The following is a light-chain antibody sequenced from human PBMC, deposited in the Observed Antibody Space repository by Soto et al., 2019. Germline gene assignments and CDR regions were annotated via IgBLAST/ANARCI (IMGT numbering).Light chain of an antibody. V-gene: IGKV1-5*01. CDR3: QQYNGLSYT. CDR2: DAS. J-gene: IGKJ2*01. Sequence: DIQMTQSPSTLSASVGDRVTITCRASESISYWLAWYQQKPGKAPKFLIYDASSLKSGVPSRFRGSGSGTEFTLTISSLQPDDFATYYCQQYNGLSYTFGQGTKLEI. CDR1: ESISYW.